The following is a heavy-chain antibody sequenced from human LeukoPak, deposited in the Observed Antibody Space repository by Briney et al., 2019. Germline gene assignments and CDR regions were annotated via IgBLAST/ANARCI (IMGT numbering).Heavy chain of an antibody. CDR1: GFTFSSYA. CDR2: ISSSTTTI. J-gene: IGHJ4*02. D-gene: IGHD3-3*01. Sequence: PGGSLRLSCAASGFTFSSYAMSWVRQAPGKGLEWVSYISSSTTTIYYADSVKGRFTISRDNAKNSLYLQMNSLRAEDTAVFYCARTPYDFWSASYSYYFDYWGQGTLVTVSS. V-gene: IGHV3-48*01. CDR3: ARTPYDFWSASYSYYFDY.